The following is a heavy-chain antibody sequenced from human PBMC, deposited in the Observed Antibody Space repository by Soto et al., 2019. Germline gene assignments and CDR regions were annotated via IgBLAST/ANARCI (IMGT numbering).Heavy chain of an antibody. CDR1: GRSFSGYY. Sequence: SETLSLTCAVYGRSFSGYYWSWIRQPPGKGLEWIGEINHSGSTNYNPSLKSRVTISVDTSKNQFSLKLSSVTAADTAVYYCARLSSGDFDAFDIWGQGTMVTVS. CDR3: ARLSSGDFDAFDI. V-gene: IGHV4-34*01. CDR2: INHSGST. J-gene: IGHJ3*02. D-gene: IGHD4-17*01.